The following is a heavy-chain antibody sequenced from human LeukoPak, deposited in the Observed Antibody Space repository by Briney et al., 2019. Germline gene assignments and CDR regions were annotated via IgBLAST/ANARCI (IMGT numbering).Heavy chain of an antibody. D-gene: IGHD5-18*01. CDR2: IGTAGDT. CDR3: ARGVRGYSYGYWYADRHVYFDY. V-gene: IGHV3-13*01. Sequence: GGSLRLSCAASGFTFSSYDMHWVRQAPGKGLEWVSAIGTAGDTYYPGSVKGRFTISRENAENSLYLQMNSLRAGDTAVYYCARGVRGYSYGYWYADRHVYFDYWGQGTLVTVSS. J-gene: IGHJ4*02. CDR1: GFTFSSYD.